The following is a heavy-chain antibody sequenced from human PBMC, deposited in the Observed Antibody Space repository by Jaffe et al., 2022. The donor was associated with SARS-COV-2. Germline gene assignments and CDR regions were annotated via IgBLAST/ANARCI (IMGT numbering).Heavy chain of an antibody. CDR3: ARGGVPLNL. CDR2: INMDGSAT. J-gene: IGHJ4*02. CDR1: GFIFSNYW. Sequence: EKQLVESGGGLVQPGGSLRVSCEASGFIFSNYWMHWVRQVPGTGLVWVSRINMDGSATDYADSVKGRFTISRDNAKNTLYLEMNNLRAEDTALYHCARGGVPLNLWGQGTLVTVSS. D-gene: IGHD2-8*01. V-gene: IGHV3-74*01.